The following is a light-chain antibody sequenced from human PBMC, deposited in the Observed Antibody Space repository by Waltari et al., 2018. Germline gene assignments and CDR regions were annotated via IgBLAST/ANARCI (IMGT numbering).Light chain of an antibody. Sequence: EIVLTQSPGTLSVSPGERATLSCRASQSVGRTLAWYQQKPGQAPRLLIYGASSRATGITDRFSGSVSGTDFSLTISRLEPEDFAVYYCQHYVRLPVTFGQGTKVEIK. CDR2: GAS. CDR3: QHYVRLPVT. J-gene: IGKJ1*01. V-gene: IGKV3-20*01. CDR1: QSVGRT.